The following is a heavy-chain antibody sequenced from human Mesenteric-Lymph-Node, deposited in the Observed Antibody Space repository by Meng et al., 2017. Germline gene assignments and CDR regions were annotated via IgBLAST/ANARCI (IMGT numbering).Heavy chain of an antibody. CDR3: AWIVAEDWFDP. D-gene: IGHD3-22*01. V-gene: IGHV1-18*01. CDR1: GEGFTRYD. J-gene: IGHJ5*02. Sequence: QVQLVQSGAELTKPGASAKDCGEGFTRYDNRWGRQAPGQGLEWMGWISAYNGNTNYAQKLQGRVTMTTDTSTSTAYMELRSLRSDDTAVYYCAWIVAEDWFDPWGQGTLVTVSS. CDR2: ISAYNGNT.